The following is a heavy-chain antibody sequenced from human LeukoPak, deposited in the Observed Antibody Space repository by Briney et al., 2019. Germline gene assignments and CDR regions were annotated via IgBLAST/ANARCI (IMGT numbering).Heavy chain of an antibody. CDR3: ARENYYRIGRFDRAYLDD. CDR1: ASTFSTYA. Sequence: ASVKVSCKASASTFSTYAIHWVRQAPGQGLQWMGWISTGNGNTRYSKAFQDRVTITRDTSASTVYMELRGLRSEDMAVYYCARENYYRIGRFDRAYLDDWGQGTLVTVSS. J-gene: IGHJ4*02. CDR2: ISTGNGNT. D-gene: IGHD3-10*01. V-gene: IGHV1-3*03.